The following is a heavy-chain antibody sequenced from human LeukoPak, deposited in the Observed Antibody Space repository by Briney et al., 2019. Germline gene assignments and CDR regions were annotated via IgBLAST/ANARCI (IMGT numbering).Heavy chain of an antibody. V-gene: IGHV3-23*01. J-gene: IGHJ1*01. CDR2: ISGSGGST. CDR3: AKGPRALEHSTQRFYN. Sequence: GGSLRLSCAASGFTFSSYAMSSVRQAPGPGLEWVSAISGSGGSTYYADSVKGRFTISRDNSKDTLYLQMNSLTAEDTAVYFCAKGPRALEHSTQRFYNWGQEALVTVSS. CDR1: GFTFSSYA. D-gene: IGHD1/OR15-1a*01.